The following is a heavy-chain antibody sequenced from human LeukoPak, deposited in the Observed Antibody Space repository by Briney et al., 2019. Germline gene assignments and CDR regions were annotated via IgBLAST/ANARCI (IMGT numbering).Heavy chain of an antibody. V-gene: IGHV3-53*01. Sequence: HAGGSLRLSCAASGFTVSSNYMSWVRQAPGKGLEWVSVIYSGGSTYYADSVKGRFTISRDNSKNTLYLQMNSLRAEDTAVYYCARDRIWFGELWGAFDIWGQGTMVTVSS. J-gene: IGHJ3*02. CDR3: ARDRIWFGELWGAFDI. D-gene: IGHD3-10*01. CDR2: IYSGGST. CDR1: GFTVSSNY.